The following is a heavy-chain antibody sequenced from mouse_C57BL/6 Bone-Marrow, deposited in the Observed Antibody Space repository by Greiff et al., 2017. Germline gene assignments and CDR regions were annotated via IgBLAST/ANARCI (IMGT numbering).Heavy chain of an antibody. V-gene: IGHV1-18*01. CDR3: GTSTTVVAYWYFDV. D-gene: IGHD1-1*01. J-gene: IGHJ1*03. CDR1: GYTFTDYN. Sequence: VQLQQSGPELVKPGASVKIPCKASGYTFTDYNMDWVKQSHGKSLEWIGDINPNNGGTIYNQKFKGKATLTVDKSSSTAYMELRSLTSEDTAVYYCGTSTTVVAYWYFDVWGTGTTVTVSS. CDR2: INPNNGGT.